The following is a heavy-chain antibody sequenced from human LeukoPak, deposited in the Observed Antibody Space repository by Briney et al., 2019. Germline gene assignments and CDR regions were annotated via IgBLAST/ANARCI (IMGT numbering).Heavy chain of an antibody. CDR1: GYTFTGYY. Sequence: ASVKVSCKASGYTFTGYYMHWVRQAPRQGLEWMGWINPNSGGTNYAQKFQGRVTMTRDTSISTAYMELSRLRSDDTAVYYCARGFSDYDFWSGYYGGLFDYWGQGTLVTVSS. CDR2: INPNSGGT. CDR3: ARGFSDYDFWSGYYGGLFDY. J-gene: IGHJ4*02. D-gene: IGHD3-3*01. V-gene: IGHV1-2*02.